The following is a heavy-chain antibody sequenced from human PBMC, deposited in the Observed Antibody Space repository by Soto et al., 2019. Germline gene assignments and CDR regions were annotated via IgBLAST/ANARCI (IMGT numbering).Heavy chain of an antibody. D-gene: IGHD2-21*02. CDR2: MYYSGST. J-gene: IGHJ4*02. CDR3: ARGSSVTPDY. V-gene: IGHV4-30-4*01. CDR1: GGSISGGDYY. Sequence: SETLCLTWPVSGGSISGGDYYWSWIRQPPGKGLEWIGYMYYSGSTYYNPSLKSRVTISVDTSKNQFSLKLSSVTAADTAVYYCARGSSVTPDYWGQATLVTV.